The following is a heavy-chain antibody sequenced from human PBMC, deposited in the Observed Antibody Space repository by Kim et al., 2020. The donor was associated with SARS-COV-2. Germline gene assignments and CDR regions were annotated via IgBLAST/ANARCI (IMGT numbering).Heavy chain of an antibody. CDR1: GFTFGDYA. D-gene: IGHD4-17*01. CDR2: IRSKAYGGTT. CDR3: TREDDPETPTVTTGTGKAFDI. J-gene: IGHJ3*02. Sequence: GGSLRLSCTASGFTFGDYAMSWFRQAPGKGLEWVGFIRSKAYGGTTEYAASVKGRFTISRDDSKSIAYLQMNSLKTEDTAVYYCTREDDPETPTVTTGTGKAFDIWGQGTMVTVSS. V-gene: IGHV3-49*03.